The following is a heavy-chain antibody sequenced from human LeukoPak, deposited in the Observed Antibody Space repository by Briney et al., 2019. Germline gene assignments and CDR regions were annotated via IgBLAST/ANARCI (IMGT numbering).Heavy chain of an antibody. Sequence: SETLSLTCTVSGGSISSYYWSWIRQPPGKGLEWIGYIYYSGSTNYNPSLKSRVTISVDTSKNQFSLKLSSVTAADTAVYYCARGGPGQEMATITGYFDYWGQGTLVTVSS. J-gene: IGHJ4*02. CDR2: IYYSGST. CDR1: GGSISSYY. V-gene: IGHV4-59*08. CDR3: ARGGPGQEMATITGYFDY. D-gene: IGHD5-24*01.